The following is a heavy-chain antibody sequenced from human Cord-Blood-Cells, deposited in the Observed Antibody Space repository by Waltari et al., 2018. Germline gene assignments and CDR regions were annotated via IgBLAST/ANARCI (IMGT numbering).Heavy chain of an antibody. V-gene: IGHV3-53*01. Sequence: VQLAVSGGGLIQPGGSLSLSWSSSGFAVSRNYTCWVRQAPGKGLEWVSVIYSGGSTYYADSVKGRFTISRDNSKNTLYLQMNSLRAEDTAVYYCARFRSSSFDYWGQGTLVTVSS. J-gene: IGHJ4*02. CDR1: GFAVSRNY. CDR2: IYSGGST. D-gene: IGHD6-6*01. CDR3: ARFRSSSFDY.